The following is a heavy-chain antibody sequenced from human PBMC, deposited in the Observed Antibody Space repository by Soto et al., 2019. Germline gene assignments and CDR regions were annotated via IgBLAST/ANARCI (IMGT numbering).Heavy chain of an antibody. J-gene: IGHJ6*02. CDR3: ARPAWGRPYDYYGMDV. Sequence: VESLKIACKGSGYIFTSYWIGCFLQMPVKGLEWMGIIYPGDSDTRYSPSFQGQVTISADKSISTAYLQWSSLKASDTAMYYCARPAWGRPYDYYGMDVWGQGTTVTVSS. CDR2: IYPGDSDT. V-gene: IGHV5-51*01. CDR1: GYIFTSYW. D-gene: IGHD7-27*01.